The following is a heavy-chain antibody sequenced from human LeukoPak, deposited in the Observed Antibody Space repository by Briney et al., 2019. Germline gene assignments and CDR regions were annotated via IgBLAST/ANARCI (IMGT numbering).Heavy chain of an antibody. CDR3: ATANLRGSSTVGRY. CDR2: IIPIFGTS. Sequence: GASVKVSCKASGGTSSSYAISWVRQAPGQGLEWMGGIIPIFGTSNYAQKFQGRVTIITDESTSTVYMELSSLRSEDTAVYYCATANLRGSSTVGRYWGQGTLVTVSS. V-gene: IGHV1-69*05. CDR1: GGTSSSYA. D-gene: IGHD1-26*01. J-gene: IGHJ4*02.